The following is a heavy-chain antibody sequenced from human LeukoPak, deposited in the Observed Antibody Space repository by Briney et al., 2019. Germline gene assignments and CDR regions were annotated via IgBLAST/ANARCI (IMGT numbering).Heavy chain of an antibody. Sequence: ASVKVSCKASGYTFTSYGISWVRQAPGQGLEWMGWISAYNGNTNYAQKLQGRVTMTTDTSTSTAYMELSSLRSEDTAVYYCAXXLLEMATIVNAFDIWGQGTMVTVSS. D-gene: IGHD5-24*01. CDR1: GYTFTSYG. CDR3: AXXLLEMATIVNAFDI. CDR2: ISAYNGNT. J-gene: IGHJ3*02. V-gene: IGHV1-18*01.